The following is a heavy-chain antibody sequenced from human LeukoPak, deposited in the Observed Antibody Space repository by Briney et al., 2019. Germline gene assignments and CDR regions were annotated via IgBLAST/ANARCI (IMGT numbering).Heavy chain of an antibody. V-gene: IGHV3-21*01. CDR1: GFTFSSYS. J-gene: IGHJ4*02. Sequence: PGGSLRLSCAASGFTFSSYSMNWVRQAPGKGLEWVSSISSSSSYIYYADSVKGRFTISRDNAKNSLYLQMNSLRAEDTAVYYCARGGTYHKAAAGYLFDYWGQGTLVTVSS. D-gene: IGHD6-13*01. CDR2: ISSSSSYI. CDR3: ARGGTYHKAAAGYLFDY.